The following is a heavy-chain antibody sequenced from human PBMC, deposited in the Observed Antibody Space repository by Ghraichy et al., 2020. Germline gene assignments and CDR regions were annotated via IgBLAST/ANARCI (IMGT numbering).Heavy chain of an antibody. CDR1: GGSVSSGAHY. CDR2: IYYKGNT. J-gene: IGHJ4*02. CDR3: ARIYGHFDY. D-gene: IGHD3-10*01. V-gene: IGHV4-61*08. Sequence: SETRSLTCSVSGGSVSSGAHYWSWIRQPPGKGLEWIAFIYYKGNTNYNPSLKSRVTISLDTSKNQFSLNLRSVTAADTAVYYCARIYGHFDYWGQGTLVTVSS.